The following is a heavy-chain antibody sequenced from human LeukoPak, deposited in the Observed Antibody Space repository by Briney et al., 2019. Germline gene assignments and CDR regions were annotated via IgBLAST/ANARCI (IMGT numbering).Heavy chain of an antibody. V-gene: IGHV1-8*01. CDR1: GYTFTSYD. CDR2: MNPNSGNT. D-gene: IGHD3-22*01. Sequence: ASVKVSCKASGYTFTSYDINWVRQATGQGLEWMGGMNPNSGNTGYAQKFQGRVTMTRNTSITTAYMELSSLRSEDTAVYYCAAGRYSYDSSGYYPHTNDAFDIWGRGTMVTVPS. CDR3: AAGRYSYDSSGYYPHTNDAFDI. J-gene: IGHJ3*02.